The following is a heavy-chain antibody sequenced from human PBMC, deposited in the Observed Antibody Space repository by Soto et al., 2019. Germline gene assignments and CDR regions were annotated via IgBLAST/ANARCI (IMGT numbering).Heavy chain of an antibody. Sequence: QLLESGPGLVKPSETLSVTCTVSGGSISSYYWSWIRQPPGKGLEWIGYISYSGSTNYNPSLNSRVTMSVDTSKNQFSLKLSSVTAADTAVYYCASRGGWSTFLPVYFDYWGQGTLVTVSS. CDR2: ISYSGST. CDR3: ASRGGWSTFLPVYFDY. CDR1: GGSISSYY. V-gene: IGHV4-59*01. D-gene: IGHD2-8*02. J-gene: IGHJ4*02.